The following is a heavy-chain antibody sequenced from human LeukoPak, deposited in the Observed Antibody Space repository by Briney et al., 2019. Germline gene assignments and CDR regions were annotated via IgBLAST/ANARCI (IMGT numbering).Heavy chain of an antibody. CDR3: ARVDIAVDLYFDY. CDR2: INPSGGST. Sequence: ASVKVSXKASGYTFTSYYMHWVRQAPGRGLEWMGIINPSGGSTSYAQKFQGRVTMTRDTSTSTVYMELSSLRSEDTAVYYCARVDIAVDLYFDYWGQGTLVTVSS. CDR1: GYTFTSYY. J-gene: IGHJ4*02. V-gene: IGHV1-46*01. D-gene: IGHD6-19*01.